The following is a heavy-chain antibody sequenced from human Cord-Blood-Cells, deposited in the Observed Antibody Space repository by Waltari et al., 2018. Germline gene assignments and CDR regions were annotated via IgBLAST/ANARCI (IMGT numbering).Heavy chain of an antibody. Sequence: QVQLVQSGAEVKKPGSSVKVSCKASGGPFSSYAISWVRQVPGQGLEWMGGIIPIFGKANYAQKFQGRVTITADESTSTAYMELSSLRSEDTAVYYCATYRYYDFWSGYWFDPWGQGTLVTVSS. CDR2: IIPIFGKA. V-gene: IGHV1-69*01. J-gene: IGHJ5*02. D-gene: IGHD3-3*01. CDR3: ATYRYYDFWSGYWFDP. CDR1: GGPFSSYA.